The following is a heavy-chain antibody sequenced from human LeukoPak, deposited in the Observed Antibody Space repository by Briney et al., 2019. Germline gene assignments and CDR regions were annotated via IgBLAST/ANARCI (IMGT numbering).Heavy chain of an antibody. CDR1: GFTFSSYA. V-gene: IGHV3-48*02. D-gene: IGHD1-14*01. CDR2: IGTSSSSK. J-gene: IGHJ4*02. Sequence: PGRSLRLSCAASGFTFSSYAMNWVRQAPGKGLEWVSYIGTSSSSKYYADSVKGRFTISRDNDKNSIYLQMDSLRDEDTAVYYCARGNRGLSPDYWGQGTLVTVSS. CDR3: ARGNRGLSPDY.